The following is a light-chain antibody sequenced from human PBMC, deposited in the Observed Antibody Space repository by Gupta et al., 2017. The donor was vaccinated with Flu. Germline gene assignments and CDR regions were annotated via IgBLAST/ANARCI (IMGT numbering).Light chain of an antibody. Sequence: GSLSLSPGERATLSCRASHSISSRYLGWYQQKPGQAPRLLIYTTSTRASGIPDMFAGSGSGTDFTLTISSLEPEDFAVYYCQNYGGSPFTFGPGTRVDIK. CDR2: TTS. CDR1: HSISSRY. V-gene: IGKV3-20*01. J-gene: IGKJ3*01. CDR3: QNYGGSPFT.